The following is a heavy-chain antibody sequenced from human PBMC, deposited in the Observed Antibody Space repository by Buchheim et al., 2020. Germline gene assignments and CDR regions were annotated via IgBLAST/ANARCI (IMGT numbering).Heavy chain of an antibody. Sequence: QVQLVESGGGVVQPGRSLRLSCAASGFTFSSYAMHWVRQAPGKGLEWVTVTSNDGRNTHYADSVRGRFTISRDNSKNTLFLQMNSRRPEDTAVYYCAKDKAAPADYYFDYWGQGTL. V-gene: IGHV3-30*18. CDR2: TSNDGRNT. CDR3: AKDKAAPADYYFDY. D-gene: IGHD2-2*01. J-gene: IGHJ4*02. CDR1: GFTFSSYA.